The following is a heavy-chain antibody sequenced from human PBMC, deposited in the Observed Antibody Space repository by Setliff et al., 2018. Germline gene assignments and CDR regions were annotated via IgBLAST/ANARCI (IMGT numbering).Heavy chain of an antibody. CDR3: GRDLQKSCY. CDR1: GFSLGAYE. J-gene: IGHJ4*02. CDR2: IRSCGTAM. Sequence: GGSLRLSCAASGFSLGAYEFNWVRQAPGKGLEWVSYIRSCGTAMYYVYAVKGRFTISRDNAKNSLYLQMNSLRVEDTAVYYCGRDLQKSCYWGKGTPVTVSS. V-gene: IGHV3-48*03.